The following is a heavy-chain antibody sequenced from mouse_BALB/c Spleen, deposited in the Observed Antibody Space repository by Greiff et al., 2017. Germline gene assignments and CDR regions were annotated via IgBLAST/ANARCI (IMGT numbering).Heavy chain of an antibody. Sequence: VKLQQPGAELVKPGASVKLSCKASGYTFTSYWMHWVKQRPGQGLEWIGEIDPSDSYTNYNQKFKGKATLTVDKSSSTAYMQLSSLTSEDSAVYYCARQASITTFDYWGQGTTRTVSS. D-gene: IGHD1-2*01. CDR1: GYTFTSYW. CDR3: ARQASITTFDY. J-gene: IGHJ2*01. V-gene: IGHV1-69*02. CDR2: IDPSDSYT.